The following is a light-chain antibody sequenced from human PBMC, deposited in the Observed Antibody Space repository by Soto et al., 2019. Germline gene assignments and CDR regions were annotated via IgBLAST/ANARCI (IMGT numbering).Light chain of an antibody. CDR1: QNIYTW. CDR2: KAS. J-gene: IGKJ1*01. Sequence: DYQVTQSPSTLSASVGDRVTITCRASQNIYTWLAWYQQKPGIAPKLLIHKASTLESGVPSRFSGSGYGTEITPTISGLQPEDSATYYRQQYERYSTFGQGTKVDIK. V-gene: IGKV1-5*03. CDR3: QQYERYST.